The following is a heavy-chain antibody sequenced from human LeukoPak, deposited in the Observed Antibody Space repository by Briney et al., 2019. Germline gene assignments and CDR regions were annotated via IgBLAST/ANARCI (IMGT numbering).Heavy chain of an antibody. Sequence: ASVKVSCKASGYTFTSYDINWVRQATGQGLEWMGWMNPNSGNTGYAQKFQGRVTITRNTSISTAYMELSSLRSEDTAVYYCAREDPYGDYVGYYYYYMDVWGKGTTVTVSS. J-gene: IGHJ6*03. CDR2: MNPNSGNT. V-gene: IGHV1-8*03. CDR3: AREDPYGDYVGYYYYYMDV. D-gene: IGHD4-17*01. CDR1: GYTFTSYD.